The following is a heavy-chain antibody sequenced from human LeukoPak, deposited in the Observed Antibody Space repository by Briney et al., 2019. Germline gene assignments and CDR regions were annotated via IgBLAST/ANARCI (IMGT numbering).Heavy chain of an antibody. V-gene: IGHV4-31*03. CDR3: AREAPDITFFDY. J-gene: IGHJ4*02. CDR2: IYYSGST. D-gene: IGHD3-16*01. Sequence: KSSETLSLTCTVSGGSISSGGYYWSWIRQHPGKGLEWIGYIYYSGSTYYNPSLKSRVNISVDTSKNQFSLKLSSVTAADTAVYYCAREAPDITFFDYWGQGTLVTVSS. CDR1: GGSISSGGYY.